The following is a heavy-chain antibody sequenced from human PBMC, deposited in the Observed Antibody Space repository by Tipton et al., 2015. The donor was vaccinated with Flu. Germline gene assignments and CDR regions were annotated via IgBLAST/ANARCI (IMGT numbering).Heavy chain of an antibody. CDR1: GDSIRNDFF. CDR3: ARRDFSNYVSDPKNWSDR. V-gene: IGHV4-38-2*01. Sequence: TLSLTCAVSGDSIRNDFFWGWIRQPPGKGLEWIATIHRSGSTKYNPSLKSRVTISVDTSKNQFSLEMRSVTAADMAVYYCARRDFSNYVSDPKNWSDRWGQGILVTVSS. D-gene: IGHD4-11*01. CDR2: IHRSGST. J-gene: IGHJ5*02.